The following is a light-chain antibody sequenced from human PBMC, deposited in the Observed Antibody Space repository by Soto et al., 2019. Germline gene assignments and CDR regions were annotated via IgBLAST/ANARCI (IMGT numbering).Light chain of an antibody. CDR3: QQLWTYPLT. CDR1: QDVSRS. J-gene: IGKJ4*01. CDR2: AAS. Sequence: DTQLTQSPSFLSASVGDRVTITCRASQDVSRSLGWYQQKPGKAPKLLISAASTLHSGVPSRFSCSGSGTDFTLTIGSLQPEDFATYYCQQLWTYPLTFGGGTKVEI. V-gene: IGKV1-9*01.